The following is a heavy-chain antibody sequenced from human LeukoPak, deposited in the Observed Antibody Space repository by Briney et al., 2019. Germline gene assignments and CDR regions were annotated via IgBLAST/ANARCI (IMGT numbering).Heavy chain of an antibody. CDR3: TRDWRNMAFDH. Sequence: GGSLRLSCEDSGFSFSVFWMHWVRQAPGKGLVWVSRIRSDGTTTDYADSVKGRFTISRDNVMNTLYLQMNSLRVEDSAVYYCTRDWRNMAFDHWGQGTLVTVSS. CDR1: GFSFSVFW. V-gene: IGHV3-74*01. D-gene: IGHD3-3*01. J-gene: IGHJ4*02. CDR2: IRSDGTTT.